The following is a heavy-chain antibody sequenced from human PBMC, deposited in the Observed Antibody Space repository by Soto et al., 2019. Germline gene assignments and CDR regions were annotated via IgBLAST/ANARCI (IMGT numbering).Heavy chain of an antibody. V-gene: IGHV4-34*01. J-gene: IGHJ6*01. CDR3: ARGSPRITVAGLPPDRNPNNDYYGMDG. CDR1: GGSFSGYY. Sequence: SETLSLTCAVYGGSFSGYYWSWIRQPPGKGLEWIGEINHSGSTNYNPSLKSRVNISADTSKNQFSLNLNSVTAADTAVYYCARGSPRITVAGLPPDRNPNNDYYGMDGWGQGTTVTVSS. D-gene: IGHD6-19*01. CDR2: INHSGST.